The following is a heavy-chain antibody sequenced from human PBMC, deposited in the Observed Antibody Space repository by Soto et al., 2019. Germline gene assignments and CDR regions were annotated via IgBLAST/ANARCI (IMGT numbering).Heavy chain of an antibody. Sequence: QVQLEESGGGLVKPGGSLRLSCAASGFTFSAVYMSWIRQAPNKGLEYISYISSSGTSANYADSVKGRFTISRDNAKNSLYLQMDSLRAEDTAVYYCASDRGAVTGQSFDYWGQGALVTVSS. CDR1: GFTFSAVY. CDR2: ISSSGTSA. CDR3: ASDRGAVTGQSFDY. D-gene: IGHD6-19*01. V-gene: IGHV3-11*05. J-gene: IGHJ4*02.